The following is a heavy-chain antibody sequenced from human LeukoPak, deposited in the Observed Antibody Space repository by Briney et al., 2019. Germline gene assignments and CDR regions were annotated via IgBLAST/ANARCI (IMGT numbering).Heavy chain of an antibody. J-gene: IGHJ5*02. V-gene: IGHV1-46*01. CDR1: GGTFSSYA. CDR2: INPSGGSP. Sequence: GSSVKVSCKASGGTFSSYAISWVRQAPGQGLEWMGIINPSGGSPNYAQKLQGRVTMTRDTSISTAYMELDSLISDDTAVYYCARARGSSSWFVDQNPRRNWFDPWGQGTLVTVSS. CDR3: ARARGSSSWFVDQNPRRNWFDP. D-gene: IGHD6-13*01.